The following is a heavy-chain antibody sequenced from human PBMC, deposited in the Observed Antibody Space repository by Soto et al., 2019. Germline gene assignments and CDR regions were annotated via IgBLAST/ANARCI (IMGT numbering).Heavy chain of an antibody. CDR1: GFTFSSYA. CDR2: ISYDGSNK. CDR3: ARGHGSGWYDAFDI. D-gene: IGHD6-19*01. Sequence: QVQLVESGGGVVQPGRSLRLSCAASGFTFSSYAMHWVRQAPGKGLEWVAVISYDGSNKYYADSVKGRFTISRDNSKNTLYLQMNSLRAEDTAVYYCARGHGSGWYDAFDIWGQGTMVTVSS. J-gene: IGHJ3*02. V-gene: IGHV3-30-3*01.